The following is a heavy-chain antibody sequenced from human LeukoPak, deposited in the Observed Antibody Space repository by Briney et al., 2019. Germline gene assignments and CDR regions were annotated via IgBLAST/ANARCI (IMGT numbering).Heavy chain of an antibody. Sequence: ASVKVSCKASGYTFSSYGISWVRQAPGQGLEWMGWISAYNGNTNYAQKFQGGVIMTTDTSTTTAYMELRSLRSDDTAVYYCAREQGGYSGSADYWGQGTLVTVSS. CDR1: GYTFSSYG. V-gene: IGHV1-18*01. CDR3: AREQGGYSGSADY. CDR2: ISAYNGNT. J-gene: IGHJ4*02. D-gene: IGHD5-12*01.